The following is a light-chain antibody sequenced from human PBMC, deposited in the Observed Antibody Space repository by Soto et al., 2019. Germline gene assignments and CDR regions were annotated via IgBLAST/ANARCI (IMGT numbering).Light chain of an antibody. Sequence: QSVLTQPAPVSGSPGQSITLSCSGTSSDVGGYHFVSWYQQHPGKAPNLIIYEVSNRPSGVSDRFSGSKSGNTASLTISGLQAEDEADYYCYSYTTTSTYVFGTGTKVT. CDR3: YSYTTTSTYV. V-gene: IGLV2-14*01. J-gene: IGLJ1*01. CDR2: EVS. CDR1: SSDVGGYHF.